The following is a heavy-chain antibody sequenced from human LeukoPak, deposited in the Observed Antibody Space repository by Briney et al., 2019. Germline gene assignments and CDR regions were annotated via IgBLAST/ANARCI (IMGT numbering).Heavy chain of an antibody. V-gene: IGHV3-15*01. J-gene: IGHJ3*02. CDR1: GFTFSNAL. CDR2: IKSKTDGGTT. D-gene: IGHD6-13*01. Sequence: PGGSLRLSCAASGFTFSNALMSWVRQAPGKGLEWVGRIKSKTDGGTTDYAAPVKGRFTISRDDSKNTLYLQMNSLKTEDTAVYYCTTDPKKQQLIHDAFDIWGQGTMVTVSS. CDR3: TTDPKKQQLIHDAFDI.